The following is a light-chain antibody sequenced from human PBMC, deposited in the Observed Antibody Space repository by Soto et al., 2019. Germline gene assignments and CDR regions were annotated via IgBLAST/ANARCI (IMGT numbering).Light chain of an antibody. J-gene: IGKJ4*01. CDR2: AAS. Sequence: DIQLTQSPSFLSASVGDRVTITCRASQAISSYLAWFQQRPGKAPKVLIYAASTLQSGVPSRFSGSASGTEFTLTISSLQPEDFATYYCQHLNSFPLTFGGGTTVEIK. CDR3: QHLNSFPLT. V-gene: IGKV1-9*01. CDR1: QAISSY.